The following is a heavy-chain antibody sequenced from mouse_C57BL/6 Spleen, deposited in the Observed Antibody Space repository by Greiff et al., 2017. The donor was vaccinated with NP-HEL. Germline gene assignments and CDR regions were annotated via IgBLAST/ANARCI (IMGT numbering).Heavy chain of an antibody. CDR2: IDPSDSYT. D-gene: IGHD2-3*01. Sequence: QVQLQQPGAELVMPGASVKLSCKASGYTFTSYWMHWVKQRPGQGLEWIGEIDPSDSYTNYNQKFKGKSTLTVDKSSSTAYMQLSSLPSEDSAFYYCAREEDGYYVDYWGQGTTLTVSS. CDR1: GYTFTSYW. V-gene: IGHV1-69*01. CDR3: AREEDGYYVDY. J-gene: IGHJ2*01.